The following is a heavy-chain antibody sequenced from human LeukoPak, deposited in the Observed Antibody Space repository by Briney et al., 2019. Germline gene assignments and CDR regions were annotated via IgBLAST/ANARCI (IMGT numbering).Heavy chain of an antibody. CDR3: ARAPKDIVVVPATRGWFDP. D-gene: IGHD2-2*01. CDR1: GGSISSSSYY. Sequence: PSETLSLTCTVSGGSISSSSYYWGWIRQPPGEGLEWIGSIYYSGSTYYNPSLKSRVTISVDTSKNQFSLKLSSVTAADTAVYYCARAPKDIVVVPATRGWFDPWGQGTLVTVSS. V-gene: IGHV4-39*07. J-gene: IGHJ5*02. CDR2: IYYSGST.